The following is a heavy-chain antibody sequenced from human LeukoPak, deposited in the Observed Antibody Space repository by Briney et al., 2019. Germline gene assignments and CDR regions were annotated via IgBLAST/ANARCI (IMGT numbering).Heavy chain of an antibody. CDR3: ARERFVFLDGGNSRGYYYYGMDV. J-gene: IGHJ6*02. CDR1: GYTFTSYD. V-gene: IGHV1-8*01. D-gene: IGHD4-23*01. Sequence: AASVKVSCKASGYTFTSYDINWVRQATGQGLEWMGWMNPNSGNTGYAQKFQGRVTMTRNTSISTAYMELSSLRSEDTAVYYCARERFVFLDGGNSRGYYYYGMDVWGQGTTVTVSS. CDR2: MNPNSGNT.